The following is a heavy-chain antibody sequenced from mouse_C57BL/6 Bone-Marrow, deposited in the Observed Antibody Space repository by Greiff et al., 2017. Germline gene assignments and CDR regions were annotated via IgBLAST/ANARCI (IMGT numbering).Heavy chain of an antibody. J-gene: IGHJ4*01. CDR2: IDPSDSYT. CDR1: GYTFTSYW. Sequence: QVHVKQPGAELVKPGASVKLSCKASGYTFTSYWMQWVKQRPGQGLEWIGEIDPSDSYTNYNHKFKGKATLTVDTSSSTAYMQLSSLTSEDSAVYYCARNYDLYYAMDYWGQGTSVTVSS. CDR3: ARNYDLYYAMDY. D-gene: IGHD2-4*01. V-gene: IGHV1-50*01.